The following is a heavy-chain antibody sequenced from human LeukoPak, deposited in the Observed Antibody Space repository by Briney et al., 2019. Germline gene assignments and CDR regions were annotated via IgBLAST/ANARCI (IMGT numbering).Heavy chain of an antibody. CDR1: GFTFSSYS. Sequence: GESLRLSCASSGFTFSSYSMNWIRQAPGKGLEWVASMTASSSHIWYADVVKGRFTISRDNAKNSLYLQMNSLTADGTGVYYCARDANWSSDNWGQGTLVTVSS. J-gene: IGHJ4*02. CDR2: MTASSSHI. V-gene: IGHV3-21*03. CDR3: ARDANWSSDN. D-gene: IGHD1-1*01.